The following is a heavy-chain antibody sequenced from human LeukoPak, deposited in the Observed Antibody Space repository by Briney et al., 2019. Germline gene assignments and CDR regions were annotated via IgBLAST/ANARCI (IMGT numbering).Heavy chain of an antibody. J-gene: IGHJ4*02. CDR1: GYTITSYD. D-gene: IGHD3-10*01. V-gene: IGHV1-8*01. CDR2: MNPNSGNT. CDR3: ARGLAYYYGSGSYRGGFDY. Sequence: GASVKVSCKASGYTITSYDINWVRQATGQGLEWMGWMNPNSGNTGYAQKFQGRVTMTRNTSISTAYMELSSLRSEDTAVYYCARGLAYYYGSGSYRGGFDYWGQGTLVTVSS.